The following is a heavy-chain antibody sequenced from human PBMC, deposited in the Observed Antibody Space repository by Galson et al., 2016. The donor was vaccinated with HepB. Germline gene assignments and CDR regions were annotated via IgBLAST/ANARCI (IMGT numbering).Heavy chain of an antibody. CDR2: IDPTDSST. CDR3: ARQGVGASGY. J-gene: IGHJ4*02. Sequence: QSGAEVTKPGESLRISCKGSGYSFTNYWITWVRQMPGKGLEWMGKIDPTDSSTNYSPSFQGHVTISADKSISTAYLQWSSLKASDTAMYYCARQGVGASGYWGQGTLVTVSS. D-gene: IGHD1-26*01. CDR1: GYSFTNYW. V-gene: IGHV5-10-1*01.